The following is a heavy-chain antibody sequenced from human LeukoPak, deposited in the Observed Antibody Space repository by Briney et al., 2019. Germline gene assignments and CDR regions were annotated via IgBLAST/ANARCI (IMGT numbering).Heavy chain of an antibody. J-gene: IGHJ4*02. Sequence: SETLSLTCAVSGGSISSGGYSWSWIRQPPGKGLEWIGYIYHSGSTYYNPSLKSRVTISVDTSKNLCSLKLSSVTAADTAVYYCVGEEYGTGFYYKSSVWGQGTLVTVSS. CDR1: GGSISSGGYS. D-gene: IGHD3-10*01. CDR2: IYHSGST. CDR3: VGEEYGTGFYYKSSV. V-gene: IGHV4-30-2*01.